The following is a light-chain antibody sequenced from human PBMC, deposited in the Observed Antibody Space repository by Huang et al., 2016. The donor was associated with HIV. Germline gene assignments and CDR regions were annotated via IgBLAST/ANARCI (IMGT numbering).Light chain of an antibody. Sequence: IVMTQSPLPLPVTPGGPASIACRSSQSLLHNDGYNYLEWYLQKPGQSPQLLIYVGSNRATGVADRVSGSGSGTDFTLRISRVEAEDVGVYYCMQVLETPLTFGGGTKVEIK. J-gene: IGKJ4*01. CDR2: VGS. V-gene: IGKV2-28*01. CDR1: QSLLHNDGYNY. CDR3: MQVLETPLT.